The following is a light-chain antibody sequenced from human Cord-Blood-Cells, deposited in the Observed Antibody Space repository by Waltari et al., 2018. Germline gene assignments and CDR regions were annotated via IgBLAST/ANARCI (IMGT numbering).Light chain of an antibody. CDR3: QQYYSTPYS. V-gene: IGKV4-1*01. J-gene: IGKJ2*03. CDR1: QSVLYSSNNKNY. Sequence: GERATINCKSSQSVLYSSNNKNYLAWYQQKPGQPPKLLIYWASTRESGVPDRFSGSGSGTDFTLTISSLQAEDVAVYYCQQYYSTPYSFGQGTKLEIK. CDR2: WAS.